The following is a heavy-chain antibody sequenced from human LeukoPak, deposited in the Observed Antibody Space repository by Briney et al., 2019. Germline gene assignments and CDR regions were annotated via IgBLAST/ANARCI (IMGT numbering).Heavy chain of an antibody. V-gene: IGHV4-61*02. J-gene: IGHJ4*02. CDR2: IYSNGDT. CDR3: ARGGGSGWYIDY. Sequence: SETLSLTCTVSNASISSGSYYWNWIRQPAGKRLEWIGRIYSNGDTNYNPSLKSRVTISVDTSKNQFSLRLSSVTAADTAVYYCARGGGSGWYIDYWGQGTLVTVSS. CDR1: NASISSGSYY. D-gene: IGHD6-19*01.